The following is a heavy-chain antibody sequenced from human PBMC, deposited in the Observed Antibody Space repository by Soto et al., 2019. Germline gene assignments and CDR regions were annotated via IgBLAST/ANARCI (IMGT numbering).Heavy chain of an antibody. CDR3: ARRWGTTFDF. Sequence: QVQLQESGPGLVKPSETLSLTCTVSGGSISSYYWSWIRQPPGKGLEWIGYIYYSGSTNYNPSLKSRVTKPVDTSTNQLSLTRSSVTAADTAVYYCARRWGTTFDFWGQGTLVTVS. V-gene: IGHV4-59*08. CDR1: GGSISSYY. J-gene: IGHJ4*02. CDR2: IYYSGST. D-gene: IGHD3-16*01.